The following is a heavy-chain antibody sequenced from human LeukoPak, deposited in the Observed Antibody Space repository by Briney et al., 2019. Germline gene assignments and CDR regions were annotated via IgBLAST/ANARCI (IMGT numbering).Heavy chain of an antibody. J-gene: IGHJ5*02. CDR2: IYYSGST. D-gene: IGHD2-15*01. Sequence: SETLSLTCTVSAGSLSSSSYYWGWIRQPPGKGLEWIGRIYYSGSTYYNPSLKSRVTISVDTSKNQFSLKLSSVTAADTAVYYCASRPVVAAVNWFDPWGQGTLVTVSS. CDR1: AGSLSSSSYY. V-gene: IGHV4-39*01. CDR3: ASRPVVAAVNWFDP.